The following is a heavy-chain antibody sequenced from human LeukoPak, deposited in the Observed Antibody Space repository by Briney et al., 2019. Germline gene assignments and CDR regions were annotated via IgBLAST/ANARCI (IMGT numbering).Heavy chain of an antibody. CDR1: GXTFSDYW. D-gene: IGHD2/OR15-2a*01. CDR3: TRDFYGIDY. Sequence: GGSLRLSCAASGXTFSDYWMHWVRQAPGKGLVWVSRINGDGSGTSYADSVKGRFTISRDNTKNTVYLQMNSLRAEDTAVYYCTRDFYGIDYWGQGTLVTVSS. J-gene: IGHJ4*02. V-gene: IGHV3-74*01. CDR2: INGDGSGT.